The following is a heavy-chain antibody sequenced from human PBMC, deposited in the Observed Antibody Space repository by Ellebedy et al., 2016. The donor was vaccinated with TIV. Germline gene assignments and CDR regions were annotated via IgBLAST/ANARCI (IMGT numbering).Heavy chain of an antibody. D-gene: IGHD3-10*01. J-gene: IGHJ4*02. CDR1: GGSISSYY. CDR3: ARLTMVPGIDY. V-gene: IGHV4-59*12. Sequence: MPSETLSLTCTVSGGSISSYYWSWIRQPPGKGLEWIGYIYYSGSTNYNPSLKSRVTISVDTSKNQFSLKLSSVTAADPAVYYCARLTMVPGIDYWGQGTLVTVSS. CDR2: IYYSGST.